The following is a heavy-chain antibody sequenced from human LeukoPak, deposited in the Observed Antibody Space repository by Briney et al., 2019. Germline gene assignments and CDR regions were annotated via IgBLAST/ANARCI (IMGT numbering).Heavy chain of an antibody. D-gene: IGHD1-7*01. Sequence: GGSLRLSCAASGFTYSNYAMSWVRQAPGKGLEWVSGISGSGGSTYYADSVKGRFTISRDNSKNTLYLQMNSLRAEDTAVYYCAKPPSPYNWNLPGLYWGQGTLVTVSS. J-gene: IGHJ4*02. CDR3: AKPPSPYNWNLPGLY. CDR1: GFTYSNYA. V-gene: IGHV3-23*01. CDR2: ISGSGGST.